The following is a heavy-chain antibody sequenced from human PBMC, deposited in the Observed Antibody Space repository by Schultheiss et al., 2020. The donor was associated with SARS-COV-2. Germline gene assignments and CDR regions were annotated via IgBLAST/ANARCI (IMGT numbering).Heavy chain of an antibody. CDR1: GGSLSGYY. Sequence: SETLSLTCAVYGGSLSGYYWSWIRQPPGKGLEWIGEINHSGSTNYNPSLKSRVTISVDTSKNQFSLKLSSVTAADTAVYYCARFKAGYYFDYWGQGTLVTVSS. V-gene: IGHV4-34*01. J-gene: IGHJ4*02. D-gene: IGHD1-14*01. CDR2: INHSGST. CDR3: ARFKAGYYFDY.